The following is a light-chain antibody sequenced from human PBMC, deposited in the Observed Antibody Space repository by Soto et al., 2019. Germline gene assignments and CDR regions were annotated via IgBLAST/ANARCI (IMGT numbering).Light chain of an antibody. CDR2: DAS. CDR3: QQRSNWPPT. V-gene: IGKV3D-20*02. Sequence: EFGLTQSPGTLSLSPWEIATLSCRASQTVRNNYLAWYQQKPGQAPRLLIYDASSRATGIPDRFSGSGSGTDFTLTISRLEPEDFAVYYCQQRSNWPPTFGQGTRLEIK. J-gene: IGKJ5*01. CDR1: QTVRNNY.